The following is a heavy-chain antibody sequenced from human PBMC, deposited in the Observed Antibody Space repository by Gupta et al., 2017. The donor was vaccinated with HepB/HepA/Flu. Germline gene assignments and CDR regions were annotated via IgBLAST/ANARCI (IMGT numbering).Heavy chain of an antibody. CDR3: ARGSGGWSGYEFDP. V-gene: IGHV4-31*03. CDR2: VYYDGST. Sequence: QVQLQESGPGLVKPSQTLSLPCNVSGDPITDGGYHWTWIRPVPGKGLEWIGYVYYDGSTNYNSSLKGRVMISLDTSKNQFSLKLTSLTAADTAIYYCARGSGGWSGYEFDPWGQGTLVTVSS. CDR1: GDPITDGGYH. D-gene: IGHD2-8*02. J-gene: IGHJ5*02.